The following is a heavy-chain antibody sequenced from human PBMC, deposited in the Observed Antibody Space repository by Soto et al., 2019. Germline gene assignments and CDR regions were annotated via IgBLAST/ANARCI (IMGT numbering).Heavy chain of an antibody. J-gene: IGHJ6*02. CDR1: GGTFSSNA. CDR2: IIPIFRTA. Sequence: GASVKVSCKASGGTFSSNAISWVRQAPGQGLEWMGGIIPIFRTANYAQKFQGSVTITADESTSTAYMELSSLRSEDTAVYYCARGRYSYGYGYYYYGMDVGGQGTTVTVSS. CDR3: ARGRYSYGYGYYYYGMDV. V-gene: IGHV1-69*13. D-gene: IGHD5-18*01.